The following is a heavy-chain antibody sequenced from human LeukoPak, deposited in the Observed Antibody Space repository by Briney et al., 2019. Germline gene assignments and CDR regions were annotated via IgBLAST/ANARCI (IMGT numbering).Heavy chain of an antibody. CDR3: ARDQGSGYYYLFDY. V-gene: IGHV1-8*03. CDR2: MNPNSGNT. Sequence: ASVKVSCKASGYTFTSYDINWVRQATGQGLEWMGWMNPNSGNTGYAQKFQGRVTITRNTSISTAYMELSSLRSEDTAVYYCARDQGSGYYYLFDYWGQGTLVTVSS. D-gene: IGHD3-22*01. J-gene: IGHJ4*02. CDR1: GYTFTSYD.